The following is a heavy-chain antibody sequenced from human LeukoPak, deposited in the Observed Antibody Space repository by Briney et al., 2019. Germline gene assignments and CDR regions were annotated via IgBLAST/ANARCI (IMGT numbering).Heavy chain of an antibody. CDR2: IYYSGST. CDR1: GGSISSYY. J-gene: IGHJ4*02. V-gene: IGHV4-59*01. Sequence: TETLSLTCTVSGGSISSYYWSWIRQPPGKGLEWIGYIYYSGSTNYNPSLKSRVTISVDTSKNQFSLKLSSVTAADTAVYYCARSITGTSFDYWGQGTLVTVSS. CDR3: ARSITGTSFDY. D-gene: IGHD1-7*01.